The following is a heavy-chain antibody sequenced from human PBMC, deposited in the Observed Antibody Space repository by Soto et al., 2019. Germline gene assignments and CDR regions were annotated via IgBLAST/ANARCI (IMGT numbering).Heavy chain of an antibody. CDR2: IIPIFGTA. V-gene: IGHV1-69*12. Sequence: QVQLVQSGAEVKKPGSSVKVSCKASGGTFSSYAISWVRQAPGQGLEWMGGIIPIFGTANYAQKFQGRVTITADESTSTADMELSSLRSEDTAVYYCARGSLPDYGDPLLYFDYWGQGTLVTVSS. D-gene: IGHD4-17*01. CDR3: ARGSLPDYGDPLLYFDY. CDR1: GGTFSSYA. J-gene: IGHJ4*02.